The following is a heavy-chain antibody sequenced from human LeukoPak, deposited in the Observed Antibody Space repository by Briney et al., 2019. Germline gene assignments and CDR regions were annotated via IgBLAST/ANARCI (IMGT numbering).Heavy chain of an antibody. CDR2: IYYSGST. V-gene: IGHV4-59*12. CDR3: ARVQLGDYLFDY. Sequence: SETLSLTCTVSGGSISSYYWSWIRQPPGKGLEWIGSIYYSGSTYYNPSLKSRVTISVDTSKNQFSLKLSSVTAADTAVYYCARVQLGDYLFDYWGQGTLVTVSP. J-gene: IGHJ4*02. D-gene: IGHD4-17*01. CDR1: GGSISSYY.